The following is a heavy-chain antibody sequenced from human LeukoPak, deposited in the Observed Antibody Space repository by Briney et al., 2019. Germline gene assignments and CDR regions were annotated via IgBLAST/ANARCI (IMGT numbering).Heavy chain of an antibody. Sequence: ASVKVSCKASGGTFSSYAISWVRQAPGQGLEWMGGIIPIFGTANYAQKFQGRVTITADESTSTAYMELSSLRSEDTAVYYCATVGTRYCSGGSCYTANWFDPWGQGTLVTVSS. V-gene: IGHV1-69*01. D-gene: IGHD2-15*01. J-gene: IGHJ5*02. CDR3: ATVGTRYCSGGSCYTANWFDP. CDR2: IIPIFGTA. CDR1: GGTFSSYA.